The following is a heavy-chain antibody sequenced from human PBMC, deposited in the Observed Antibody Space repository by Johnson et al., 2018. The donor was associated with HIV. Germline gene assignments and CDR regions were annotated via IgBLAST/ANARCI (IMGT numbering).Heavy chain of an antibody. V-gene: IGHV3-NL1*01. D-gene: IGHD2-21*01. Sequence: QVQLVESGGGVVQPGRSLRLSCAASGFTFSSYGMHWVRQAPGKGLEWVSVIYSGGSTYYADSVKGRFTISRDNSKNTVLLQMNSLRVEDTAVYYCARGGHCGGDCAGAKQALDIWGQGTRVTVSS. CDR3: ARGGHCGGDCAGAKQALDI. J-gene: IGHJ3*02. CDR1: GFTFSSYG. CDR2: IYSGGST.